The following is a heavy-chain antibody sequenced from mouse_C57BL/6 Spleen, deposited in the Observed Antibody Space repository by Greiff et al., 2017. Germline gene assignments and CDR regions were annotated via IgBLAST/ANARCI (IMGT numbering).Heavy chain of an antibody. J-gene: IGHJ4*01. CDR1: GYAFSSSW. D-gene: IGHD1-1*01. V-gene: IGHV1-82*01. CDR3: ARSGNYYGSSLYAMDY. CDR2: IYPGDGDT. Sequence: QVQLKESGPELVKPGASVKISCKASGYAFSSSWMNWVKQRPGKGLEWIGRIYPGDGDTNYNGKFKGKATLTAAKSSSTAYMQLSSLTSEDSAVYFCARSGNYYGSSLYAMDYWGQGTSVTVSS.